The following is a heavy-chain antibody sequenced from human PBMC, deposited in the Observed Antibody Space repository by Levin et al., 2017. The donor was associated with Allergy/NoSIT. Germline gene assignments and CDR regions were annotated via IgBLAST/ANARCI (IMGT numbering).Heavy chain of an antibody. J-gene: IGHJ6*02. D-gene: IGHD5-24*01. CDR1: GFTFSSYA. CDR2: TSHDGGNE. V-gene: IGHV3-30*04. CDR3: ARDRGELQLQRLGNPFSSSPRQSYYYCYGMDV. Sequence: GGSLRLSCAASGFTFSSYAMHWVRQAPGKGLEWVAVTSHDGGNEYYADSVKGRFTISRDNSKNTLYLQMNSLRAEDTAVYYCARDRGELQLQRLGNPFSSSPRQSYYYCYGMDVWGQGTTVTVSS.